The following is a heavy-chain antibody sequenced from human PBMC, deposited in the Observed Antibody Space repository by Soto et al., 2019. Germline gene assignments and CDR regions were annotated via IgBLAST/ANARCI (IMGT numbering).Heavy chain of an antibody. J-gene: IGHJ5*02. Sequence: QLQLQESGPGLVKPSETLSLTCTVSGGSISSSSYYWGWIRQPPGKGLEWIGRIYYSGSTYYNPSLKSRLTISVDTSKNQFSLKLSSVTAADTAVYYCASPKIAFYNWFDPWGQGTLVTVSS. CDR3: ASPKIAFYNWFDP. V-gene: IGHV4-39*01. D-gene: IGHD3-3*02. CDR2: IYYSGST. CDR1: GGSISSSSYY.